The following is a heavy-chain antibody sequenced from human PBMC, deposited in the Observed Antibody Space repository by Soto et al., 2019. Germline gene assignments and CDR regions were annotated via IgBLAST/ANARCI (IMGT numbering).Heavy chain of an antibody. V-gene: IGHV1-8*01. Sequence: XSVKVSCNAAGYPFISYDFNWVRQATGQGLEWMGWMNPNSGNTGYAQKFQGRVTMTRNTSISTAYMELSSLRSEDTAVYYCARGLVGSTPPPWGQGTLVTVSS. CDR2: MNPNSGNT. D-gene: IGHD2-8*02. CDR1: GYPFISYD. CDR3: ARGLVGSTPPP. J-gene: IGHJ5*02.